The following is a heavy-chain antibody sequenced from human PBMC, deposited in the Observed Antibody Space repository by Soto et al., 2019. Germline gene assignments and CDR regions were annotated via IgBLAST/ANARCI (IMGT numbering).Heavy chain of an antibody. J-gene: IGHJ4*02. CDR2: ISYDGSNK. V-gene: IGHV3-30*18. D-gene: IGHD2-8*01. CDR1: GFTFSSYG. CDR3: AKEPAAIALMVYATYFDY. Sequence: QVQLVESGGGVVQPGRSLRLSCAASGFTFSSYGMHWVRQAPGKGLEWGAGISYDGSNKYYADSVKGGFTIYRDNSKNTLYLQMHRLRAEDTAVYYCAKEPAAIALMVYATYFDYLGQGTLVTVSS.